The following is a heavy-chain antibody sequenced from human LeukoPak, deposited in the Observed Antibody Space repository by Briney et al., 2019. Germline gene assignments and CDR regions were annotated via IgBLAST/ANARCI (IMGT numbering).Heavy chain of an antibody. CDR1: GYTFTGYY. J-gene: IGHJ4*02. CDR2: INPNSGGT. V-gene: IGHV1-2*02. D-gene: IGHD5-18*01. Sequence: ASVKVSCKASGYTFTGYYMHWVRQAPGQGLEWMGWINPNSGGTNYAQKFQGRVTLTRDTSIGTAYMELSRLRSDDTAVYYCATIGWSTMVTRDYWGQGTLVTVSP. CDR3: ATIGWSTMVTRDY.